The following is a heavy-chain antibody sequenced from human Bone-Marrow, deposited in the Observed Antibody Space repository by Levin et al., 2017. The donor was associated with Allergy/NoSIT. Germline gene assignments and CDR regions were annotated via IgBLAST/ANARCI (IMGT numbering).Heavy chain of an antibody. CDR3: AKGGHECSGTDCFID. J-gene: IGHJ4*02. CDR1: GFTFSNYG. CDR2: ISFDGGNP. D-gene: IGHD2-2*01. Sequence: PGGSLRLSCAGSGFTFSNYGMHWVRQAPGKGLEWVAVISFDGGNPYYADSMKGRFTISRDNSKNTVYLQVNSLRPEDTAVYYCAKGGHECSGTDCFIDWGQGTLVTVSS. V-gene: IGHV3-30*18.